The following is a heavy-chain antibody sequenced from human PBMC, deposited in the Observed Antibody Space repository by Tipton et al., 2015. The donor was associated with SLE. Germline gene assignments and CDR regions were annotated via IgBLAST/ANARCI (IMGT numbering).Heavy chain of an antibody. CDR1: GGSISSSIYY. Sequence: LRLSCTVSGGSISSSIYYWGWIRQPPGKGLEWIGSIYYSGSTYYNPSLKSRVTISVDTSKNQFSLQLNSVTPEDTAVYYCAREDIVSRYYYYMDVWGKGTTVTVSS. CDR3: AREDIVSRYYYYMDV. CDR2: IYYSGST. D-gene: IGHD2-15*01. J-gene: IGHJ6*03. V-gene: IGHV4-39*07.